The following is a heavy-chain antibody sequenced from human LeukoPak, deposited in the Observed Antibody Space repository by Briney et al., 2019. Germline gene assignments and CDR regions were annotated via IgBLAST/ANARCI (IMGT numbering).Heavy chain of an antibody. Sequence: SETLSLTCAVSSGSIFRSNWWSWVRQPPGKGLEWIGQIFHSGSTSYNPSLKSRVTISVDTSKNQFSLKLSSVTAADTAVYYCARLNEGGYCSGGSCYYYYYYYMDVWGKGTTVTISS. V-gene: IGHV4-4*02. J-gene: IGHJ6*03. D-gene: IGHD2-15*01. CDR1: SGSIFRSNW. CDR3: ARLNEGGYCSGGSCYYYYYYYMDV. CDR2: IFHSGST.